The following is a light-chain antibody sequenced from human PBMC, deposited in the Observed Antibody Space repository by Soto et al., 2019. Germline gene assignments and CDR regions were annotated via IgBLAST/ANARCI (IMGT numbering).Light chain of an antibody. Sequence: EIVLTQSPGTLSLSPGEGATLSCRASQSVSSSYLVWYQQKPGQAPRLLIYAASSRATVIPDRFSGSGSGTDFTLTISRLVPEDFPVYYCQHYGSSPPYTFGQGTRLEI. CDR2: AAS. CDR3: QHYGSSPPYT. V-gene: IGKV3-20*01. CDR1: QSVSSSY. J-gene: IGKJ2*01.